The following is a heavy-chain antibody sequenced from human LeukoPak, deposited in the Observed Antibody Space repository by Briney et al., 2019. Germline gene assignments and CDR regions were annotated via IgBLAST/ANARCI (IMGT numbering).Heavy chain of an antibody. V-gene: IGHV3-23*01. CDR1: GFTFSSYA. CDR2: VSGSGGST. CDR3: AKEMVGSYGGKFDY. J-gene: IGHJ4*02. D-gene: IGHD5-18*01. Sequence: GGSLRLSCAASGFTFSSYAMSWVRQAPGKGLEWVSAVSGSGGSTYYADSVKGRFTISRDNSKNTLYLQMNSLRAEDTTVYYCAKEMVGSYGGKFDYWGQGTLVTVSS.